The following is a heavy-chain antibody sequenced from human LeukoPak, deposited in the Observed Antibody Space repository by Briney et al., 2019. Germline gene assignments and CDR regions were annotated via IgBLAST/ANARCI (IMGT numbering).Heavy chain of an antibody. J-gene: IGHJ6*02. D-gene: IGHD3-10*01. Sequence: ASVKVSCKASGYTFTSYDINWVRQATGQGLEWMGWMKPNSGNTGYAQKFQGRVTMTRNTSISTAYMELSSLRSEDTAVYYCARARPGVQRYYYYGMDVWGQGTTVTVSS. CDR1: GYTFTSYD. V-gene: IGHV1-8*01. CDR2: MKPNSGNT. CDR3: ARARPGVQRYYYYGMDV.